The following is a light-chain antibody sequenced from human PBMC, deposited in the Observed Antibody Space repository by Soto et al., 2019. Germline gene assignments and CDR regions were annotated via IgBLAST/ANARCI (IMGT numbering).Light chain of an antibody. CDR3: TSYTSISLYV. Sequence: QSALTQPASVSGSPGQSITISCTGTSSDVGNYKYVSWYQQHPGKAPKLMIYEVSNRPSGVSNRFSGSKSGNTASLTISGLQAVDEADYYCTSYTSISLYVFGTGTKVTVL. J-gene: IGLJ1*01. CDR1: SSDVGNYKY. CDR2: EVS. V-gene: IGLV2-14*01.